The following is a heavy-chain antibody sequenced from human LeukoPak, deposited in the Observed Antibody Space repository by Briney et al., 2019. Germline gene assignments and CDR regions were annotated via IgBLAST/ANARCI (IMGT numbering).Heavy chain of an antibody. CDR1: GYSISSGYY. V-gene: IGHV4-38-2*01. CDR2: IYHSGST. J-gene: IGHJ4*02. D-gene: IGHD2-2*01. Sequence: SETLSLTCAVSGYSISSGYYWGWIRQPPGKGLEWFGSIYHSGSTYYNPSLKSRVTISVDTSKNQFSLKLSSVPAADTAVYYCAVFDCSSTSCYGEEYWGQGTLVTVTS. CDR3: AVFDCSSTSCYGEEY.